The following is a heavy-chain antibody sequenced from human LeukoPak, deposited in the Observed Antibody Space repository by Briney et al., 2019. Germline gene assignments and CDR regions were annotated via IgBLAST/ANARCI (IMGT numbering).Heavy chain of an antibody. CDR2: IYSGGST. D-gene: IGHD2-21*01. CDR3: ARDHNCGGDCYSGMDV. V-gene: IGHV3-53*01. J-gene: IGHJ6*04. CDR1: GFTVSTNY. Sequence: PGGSLRLSCAASGFTVSTNYMSWVRQAPGKGLKWVSVIYSGGSTYYADSVKGRFTISRDNSKNTVYLQMNSLRAEDTAVYYCARDHNCGGDCYSGMDVWGKGITVTVSS.